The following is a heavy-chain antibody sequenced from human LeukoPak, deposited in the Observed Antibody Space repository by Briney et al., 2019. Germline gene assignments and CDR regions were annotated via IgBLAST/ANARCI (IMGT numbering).Heavy chain of an antibody. V-gene: IGHV4-34*01. J-gene: IGHJ5*02. D-gene: IGHD3-16*01. CDR3: SYNWFDP. CDR1: GGSFNGYY. CDR2: INHSGSI. Sequence: SETLSLTCAVYGGSFNGYYWSWIRQPPGKGLEWIAEINHSGSINYNPSLKSRVTISADTSKNQVSLKLRSVTAADTAVYYCSYNWFDPWGQGTLVTVSS.